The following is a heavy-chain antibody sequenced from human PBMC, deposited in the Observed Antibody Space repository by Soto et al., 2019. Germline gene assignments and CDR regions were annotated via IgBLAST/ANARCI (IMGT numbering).Heavy chain of an antibody. CDR2: ISYDGHNK. V-gene: IGHV3-30*18. CDR1: GFTFTTFG. D-gene: IGHD4-17*01. CDR3: AKDLQAYGDDNYYYYGMDV. Sequence: QVQLVESGGGVVQPGGSLRLSCTASGFTFTTFGIHWVRQAPGKGLEWVALISYDGHNKYYSDSVKGRFTISSDNYKNTLSLQMNSLRAEDTAVYYCAKDLQAYGDDNYYYYGMDVWCQGTTVSVSS. J-gene: IGHJ6*02.